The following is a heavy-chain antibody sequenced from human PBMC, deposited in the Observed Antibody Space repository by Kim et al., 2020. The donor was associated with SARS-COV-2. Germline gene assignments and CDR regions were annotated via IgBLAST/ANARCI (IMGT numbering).Heavy chain of an antibody. D-gene: IGHD5-18*01. J-gene: IGHJ4*02. CDR1: GGSISSGGYY. CDR2: IYYSGST. CDR3: AIYVDTAMAVDY. Sequence: SETLSLTCTVSGGSISSGGYYWSWIRQHPGKGLEWIGYIYYSGSTYYNPSLKSRVTISVDTSKNQFSLKLSSVTAAVTAVYYCAIYVDTAMAVDYWGQGTLVTGSS. V-gene: IGHV4-31*03.